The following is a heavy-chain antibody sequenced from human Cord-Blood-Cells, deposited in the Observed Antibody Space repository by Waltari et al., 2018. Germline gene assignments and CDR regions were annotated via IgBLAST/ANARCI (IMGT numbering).Heavy chain of an antibody. J-gene: IGHJ6*02. Sequence: QVQLQESGPGLVKPSETLSLTCTVSGGPISSHYWSWIRPPPGKGRAWIGYIYYSGSTNYNPSLKSRVTISVDTSKNQFSLKLSSVTAADTAVYYCARGGAPIVVVPAAPSYYYYGMDVWGQGTTVTVSS. V-gene: IGHV4-59*11. D-gene: IGHD2-2*01. CDR1: GGPISSHY. CDR2: IYYSGST. CDR3: ARGGAPIVVVPAAPSYYYYGMDV.